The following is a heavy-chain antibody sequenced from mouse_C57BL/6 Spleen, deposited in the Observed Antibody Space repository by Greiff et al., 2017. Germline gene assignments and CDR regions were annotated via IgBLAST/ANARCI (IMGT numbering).Heavy chain of an antibody. V-gene: IGHV1-26*01. CDR1: GYTFTDYY. CDR2: INPNNGGT. CDR3: ARPYYSNSYAMDY. Sequence: EVQLQQSGPELVKPGASVKISCKASGYTFTDYYMNWVKQSHGKSLEWIGDINPNNGGTSYNQKFKGKATLTVDKSSSTAYMELRRLTSEDSAVYYCARPYYSNSYAMDYWGQGTSGTVSA. D-gene: IGHD2-5*01. J-gene: IGHJ4*01.